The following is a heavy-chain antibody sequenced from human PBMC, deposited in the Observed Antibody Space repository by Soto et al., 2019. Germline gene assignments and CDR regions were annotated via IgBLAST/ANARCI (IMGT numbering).Heavy chain of an antibody. CDR2: ISGYNGKT. V-gene: IGHV1-18*04. Sequence: GASVKVSCKTSGYPFSSYGISWVRQAPGQGLEWLGWISGYNGKTEYGQKVQDRLILTTDTSTNTVYMEMRNLRSDDTAVYYCVSDFWQWLVQYYYGMAVWGQGTTVTVS. J-gene: IGHJ6*02. D-gene: IGHD6-19*01. CDR1: GYPFSSYG. CDR3: VSDFWQWLVQYYYGMAV.